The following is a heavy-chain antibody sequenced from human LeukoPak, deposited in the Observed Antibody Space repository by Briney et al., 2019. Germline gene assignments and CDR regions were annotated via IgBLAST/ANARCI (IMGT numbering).Heavy chain of an antibody. CDR2: VYFSGST. CDR1: GGSLSHYF. D-gene: IGHD3-16*01. Sequence: SGTLSLTCTVSGGSLSHYFWSWIRQPPGKGLEWIGSVYFSGSTNYNPSLMSRVTISIGTSKNHFSLKLDSVTAADTAVYFCARTNYHYDSNIESYRPTHFDHWGQGSLVTVSS. J-gene: IGHJ4*02. V-gene: IGHV4-59*01. CDR3: ARTNYHYDSNIESYRPTHFDH.